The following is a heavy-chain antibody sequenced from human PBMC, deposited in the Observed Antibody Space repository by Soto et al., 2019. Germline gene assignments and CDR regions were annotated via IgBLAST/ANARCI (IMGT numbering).Heavy chain of an antibody. J-gene: IGHJ6*02. D-gene: IGHD3-16*01. V-gene: IGHV1-69*12. CDR1: GGTFSSYA. CDR3: ARHLGGDHYYYGMDV. Sequence: QVQLVQSGAEVKKPGSSVKVSCKASGGTFSSYAISWVRQAPGQGLEWMGGIIPIFGTADYAQKFQGRVTISADDVTSTAEMVLSSLRSEDTAVYYCARHLGGDHYYYGMDVWGQGTTVTVSS. CDR2: IIPIFGTA.